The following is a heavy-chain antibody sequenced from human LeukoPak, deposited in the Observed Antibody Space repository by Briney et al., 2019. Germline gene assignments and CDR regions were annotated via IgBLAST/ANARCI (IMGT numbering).Heavy chain of an antibody. D-gene: IGHD3-10*01. CDR3: AKDSRHYYGSGSYGTLDY. CDR1: GFTISSRA. Sequence: GGSLRLSCAGTGFTISSRAMSWVRQAPGKGLEWVANIKQDGSNKYYADSVKGRFTISRDNSKNTMYLQMNSLRAEDTAVYYCAKDSRHYYGSGSYGTLDYWGQGTLVTVSS. J-gene: IGHJ4*02. CDR2: IKQDGSNK. V-gene: IGHV3-30*02.